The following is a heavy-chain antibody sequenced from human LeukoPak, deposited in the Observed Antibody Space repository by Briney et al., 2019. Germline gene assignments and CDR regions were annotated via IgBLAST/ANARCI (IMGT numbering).Heavy chain of an antibody. CDR2: ISSSSSYI. J-gene: IGHJ4*02. CDR3: ASTSDWNDAEYFDY. D-gene: IGHD1-1*01. V-gene: IGHV3-21*01. CDR1: GFTFSSYS. Sequence: PGGSLRLSCAASGFTFSSYSMNWVRQAPGKGLEWVSSISSSSSYIYYADSVKGRFTISRDNAKNSLYLQMNSLRAEDTAVYYCASTSDWNDAEYFDYWGQGTLVTVSS.